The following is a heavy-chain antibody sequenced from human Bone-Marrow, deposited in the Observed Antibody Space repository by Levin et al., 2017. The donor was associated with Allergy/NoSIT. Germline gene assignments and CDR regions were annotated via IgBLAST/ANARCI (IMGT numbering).Heavy chain of an antibody. CDR2: ISGSGGST. CDR1: GFTFSSYA. CDR3: AKPGYYCTGGVSYYFDY. J-gene: IGHJ4*02. D-gene: IGHD2-8*02. V-gene: IGHV3-23*01. Sequence: GGSLRLSCAASGFTFSSYAMSWVRQAPGKGLEWVSAISGSGGSTYYADSVKGRFTISRDNSKNTLYLQMNSLRAEDTAVYYCAKPGYYCTGGVSYYFDYWGQGTLVTVSS.